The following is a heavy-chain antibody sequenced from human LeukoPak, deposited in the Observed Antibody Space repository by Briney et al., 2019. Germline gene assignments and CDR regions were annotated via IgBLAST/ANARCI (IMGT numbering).Heavy chain of an antibody. CDR3: ARDPVDTAMVRSRAFDC. D-gene: IGHD5-18*01. Sequence: ASVKVSCKASGYTFTGYYMHWVRQAPGQGLEWMGWINPNSGGTNYAQKFQGRVTMTRDTSISTAYMELSRLRSDDTAVYYCARDPVDTAMVRSRAFDCWGQGTLVTVSS. J-gene: IGHJ4*02. V-gene: IGHV1-2*02. CDR2: INPNSGGT. CDR1: GYTFTGYY.